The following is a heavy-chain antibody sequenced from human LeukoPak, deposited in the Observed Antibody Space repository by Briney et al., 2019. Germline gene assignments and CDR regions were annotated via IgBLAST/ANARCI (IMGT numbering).Heavy chain of an antibody. V-gene: IGHV4-39*01. CDR1: GGSISSSSYY. D-gene: IGHD3-10*01. J-gene: IGHJ4*02. Sequence: SETLSLTCTVSGGSISSSSYYWGWIRQPPGKGLEWIGSIYYSGSTYYNPSLKSRVTISVDTSKNQFSLKLSSVTAADTAVYYCARRERRLLWFGEAIDYWGQGTLVTVSS. CDR3: ARRERRLLWFGEAIDY. CDR2: IYYSGST.